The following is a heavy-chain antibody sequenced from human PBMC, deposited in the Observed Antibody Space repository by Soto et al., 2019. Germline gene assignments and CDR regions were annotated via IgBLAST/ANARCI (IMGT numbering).Heavy chain of an antibody. V-gene: IGHV1-2*04. CDR3: ARDGSVYQLPDYLAPNINYYYYYGMDV. CDR1: GYTFTGYY. J-gene: IGHJ6*02. Sequence: ASVKVSCKASGYTFTGYYMHWVRQATGQGLERKGRINPNSGGTNYAQKFQGWVTMTRVTSISTAYMELSRLRSDDTAVYYCARDGSVYQLPDYLAPNINYYYYYGMDVWGQGTTVTVSS. CDR2: INPNSGGT. D-gene: IGHD2-2*01.